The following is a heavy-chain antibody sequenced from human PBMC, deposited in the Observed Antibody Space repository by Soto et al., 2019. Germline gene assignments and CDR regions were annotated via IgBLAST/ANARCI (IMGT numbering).Heavy chain of an antibody. V-gene: IGHV4-59*12. CDR1: GGSISSYY. Sequence: QVQLQESGPGLVKPSETLSLTCTVSGGSISSYYWSWIRQPPGKGLEWIGLIHYSGSTNSNPSLNSGVTTTVDTSKNQFSLKLSSVSAADTDVYYCARIVPYSSGWYGEHYYGMDVWGQGTTVTVSS. D-gene: IGHD6-19*01. CDR3: ARIVPYSSGWYGEHYYGMDV. CDR2: IHYSGST. J-gene: IGHJ6*02.